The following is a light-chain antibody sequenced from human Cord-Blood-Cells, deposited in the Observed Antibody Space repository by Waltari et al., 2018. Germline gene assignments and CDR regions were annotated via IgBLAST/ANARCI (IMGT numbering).Light chain of an antibody. V-gene: IGKV1-33*01. CDR2: DAS. J-gene: IGKJ5*01. CDR3: QQYDNRPPIT. Sequence: DIQMTQSPSSLSASVGDRVTITCQASQEISNYLNWYQQKPGKAPKLLIYDASNLETGVPSRFSGSGSGTDFTFTISSLQPEDIATYYCQQYDNRPPITFGQGTRLEIK. CDR1: QEISNY.